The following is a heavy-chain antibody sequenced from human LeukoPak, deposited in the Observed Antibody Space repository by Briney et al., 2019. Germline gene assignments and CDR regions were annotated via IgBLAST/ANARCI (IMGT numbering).Heavy chain of an antibody. CDR2: IYTEGTT. CDR3: ASEGV. Sequence: GGSLRLSCAVSGFTVSSNYFSWVRQAPGKGLEWVSVIYTEGTTYYADSVKGRFIISRDNSQNTVYLQMNSLRVEDIAVDYCASEGVWGQGTLVTVSS. CDR1: GFTVSSNY. J-gene: IGHJ4*02. V-gene: IGHV3-66*01.